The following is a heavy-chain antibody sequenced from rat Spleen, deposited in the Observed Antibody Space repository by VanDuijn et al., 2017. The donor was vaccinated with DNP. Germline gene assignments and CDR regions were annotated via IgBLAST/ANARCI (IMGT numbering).Heavy chain of an antibody. J-gene: IGHJ2*01. CDR3: ARRARVLNYFDY. D-gene: IGHD1-4*01. CDR1: GITFTDHN. Sequence: EVQLVESGGGLVEPGMTMKISCAVSGITFTDHNMAWVRHAPGKGREWIGTISYDGSEIYYRYSVKGRFTISRDNAKSTLYLQMDSLRSEDTATYYCARRARVLNYFDYWGQGVMVTVSS. V-gene: IGHV5-7*01. CDR2: ISYDGSEI.